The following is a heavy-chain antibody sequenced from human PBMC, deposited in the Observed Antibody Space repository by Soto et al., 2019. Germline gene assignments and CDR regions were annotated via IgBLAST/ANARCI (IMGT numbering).Heavy chain of an antibody. D-gene: IGHD2-2*01. CDR3: ARQGDIVVVPAAIPWFDP. J-gene: IGHJ5*02. Sequence: SETLSLTCTVSGGSISSYYWSWIRQPPGKGLEWIGYIYYSGSTNYNPSLKSRVTISVDTSKNQFSLKLSSVTAADTAVYYCARQGDIVVVPAAIPWFDPWGQGTLVTVSS. V-gene: IGHV4-59*08. CDR1: GGSISSYY. CDR2: IYYSGST.